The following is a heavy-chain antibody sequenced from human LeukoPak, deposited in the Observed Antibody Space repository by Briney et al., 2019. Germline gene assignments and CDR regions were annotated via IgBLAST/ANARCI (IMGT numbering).Heavy chain of an antibody. CDR3: ARGVDIVALVAFDI. V-gene: IGHV7-4-1*02. J-gene: IGHJ3*02. CDR2: INTNTGNP. CDR1: GYTFTSYA. Sequence: ASVKVSCKASGYTFTSYAMNWVRQAPGQGLEWMGWINTNTGNPTYAQGFTGRFVFSLDTSVSTAYLQISSLKAEDTAVYYCARGVDIVALVAFDIWGQGTMVTVSS. D-gene: IGHD5-12*01.